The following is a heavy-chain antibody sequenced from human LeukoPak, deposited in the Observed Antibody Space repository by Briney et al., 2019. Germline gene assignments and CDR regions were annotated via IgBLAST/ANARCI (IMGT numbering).Heavy chain of an antibody. CDR3: ARSPLWFPPDY. CDR2: INHSGST. D-gene: IGHD3-10*01. CDR1: GGSFSGYY. J-gene: IGHJ4*02. V-gene: IGHV4-34*01. Sequence: NPSETLSLTCAVYGGSFSGYYWSWIRQPPGKGLEWIGEINHSGSTNYNPSLKSRVTISVDTSKNQFSLKLSSVTAADTAVYYCARSPLWFPPDYWGQGTLVTVSS.